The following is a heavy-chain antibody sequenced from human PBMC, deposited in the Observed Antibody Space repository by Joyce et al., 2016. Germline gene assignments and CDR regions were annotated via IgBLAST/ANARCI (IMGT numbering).Heavy chain of an antibody. J-gene: IGHJ4*02. V-gene: IGHV1-2*04. CDR1: GYTFINYY. Sequence: QVQLVQSGAEVKKPGASVKVYCKASGYTFINYYIHWVRQAPGQGLEWMGWINPSSGVTKYAQKFQGWVTMTRDTSINTAYMELNSLKSDDTAVYYCARGGLRGGSGHKELSEIDYWGQGTLVTVSS. CDR3: ARGGLRGGSGHKELSEIDY. CDR2: INPSSGVT. D-gene: IGHD6-19*01.